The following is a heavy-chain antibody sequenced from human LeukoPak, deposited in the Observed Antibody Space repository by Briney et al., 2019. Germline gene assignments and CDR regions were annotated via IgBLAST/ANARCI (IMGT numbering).Heavy chain of an antibody. Sequence: SETLSLTCTVSGGSISSSSYYWGWIRQPPGKGLEWIGSIYYSGSTYYNPSLKSRVTISVDTSKNQFSLKLSSVTAADTAVYYCARSGFGVLYYYGMDVWGQGTTVTVSS. CDR1: GGSISSSSYY. J-gene: IGHJ6*02. CDR2: IYYSGST. D-gene: IGHD3-10*01. CDR3: ARSGFGVLYYYGMDV. V-gene: IGHV4-39*01.